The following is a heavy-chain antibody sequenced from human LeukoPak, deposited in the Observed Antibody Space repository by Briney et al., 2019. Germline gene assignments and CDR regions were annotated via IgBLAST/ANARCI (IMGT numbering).Heavy chain of an antibody. J-gene: IGHJ4*02. CDR1: RFTFSSYG. CDR2: INQDGSEK. V-gene: IGHV3-7*01. CDR3: ARDGVRDGLYFDR. D-gene: IGHD5-24*01. Sequence: GGSLRLSCAASRFTFSSYGMNWVRQAPGKGLEWVASINQDGSEKYYLDSVKGRFTISRDNAKNSLYLQMNSLRDEDTAVYSCARDGVRDGLYFDRWGQGTLVTVSS.